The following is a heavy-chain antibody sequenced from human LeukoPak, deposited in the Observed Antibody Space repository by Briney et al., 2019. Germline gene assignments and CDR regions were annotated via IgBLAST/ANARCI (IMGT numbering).Heavy chain of an antibody. CDR3: AHLGSGWYVRD. J-gene: IGHJ4*02. CDR2: IKAKTAGGTT. Sequence: PGGALRLPCADSGLTFPTAWMSWVRLAPGKGMEGVGHIKAKTAGGTTDYAAPVKGRFTITRDDSQNTLFVQMNTLRTEDTGVYYCAHLGSGWYVRDWGRGTLVTVSS. V-gene: IGHV3-15*01. D-gene: IGHD6-19*01. CDR1: GLTFPTAW.